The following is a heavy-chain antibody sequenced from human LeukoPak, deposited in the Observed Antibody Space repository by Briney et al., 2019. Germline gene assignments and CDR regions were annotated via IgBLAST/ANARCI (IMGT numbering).Heavy chain of an antibody. CDR1: GGSISSYY. CDR2: IYYSGST. CDR3: ARRLGTVVTPDAFDI. V-gene: IGHV4-59*08. D-gene: IGHD4-23*01. J-gene: IGHJ3*02. Sequence: PSETLSLTCTVSGGSISSYYWSWIQQPPGKGLEWIGYIYYSGSTNYNPSLKSRVTISVDTSKNQFSLKLSSVIAADTAVYYCARRLGTVVTPDAFDIWGQGTMVTVSS.